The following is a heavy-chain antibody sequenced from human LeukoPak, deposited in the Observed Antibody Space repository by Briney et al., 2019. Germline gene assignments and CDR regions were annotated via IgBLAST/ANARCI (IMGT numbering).Heavy chain of an antibody. Sequence: GGSLRLSCAASGFTFSSYGMHWVRQAPGKGLEWMAFIRYDGRSKYYADSVQGRFTISRDTSKNTVYLQMNSLKVEDTAVYYCAKDQDLYCSGGSCFSTLDYWRQGTLVTVSS. CDR1: GFTFSSYG. CDR3: AKDQDLYCSGGSCFSTLDY. CDR2: IRYDGRSK. J-gene: IGHJ4*02. D-gene: IGHD2-15*01. V-gene: IGHV3-30*02.